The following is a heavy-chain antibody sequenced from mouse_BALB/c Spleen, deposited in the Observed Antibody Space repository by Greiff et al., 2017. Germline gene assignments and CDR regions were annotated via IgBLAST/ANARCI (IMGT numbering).Heavy chain of an antibody. Sequence: VKLVESGPGLVQPSQSLSITCTVSGFSLTSYGVHWVRQSPGKGLEWLGVIWSGGSTDYNAAFISRLSISKDNSKSQVFFKMNSLQADDTAIYYCARTRGQYGNYEIGDYWGQGTTLTVSS. CDR2: IWSGGST. V-gene: IGHV2-4-1*01. CDR3: ARTRGQYGNYEIGDY. CDR1: GFSLTSYG. D-gene: IGHD2-10*02. J-gene: IGHJ2*01.